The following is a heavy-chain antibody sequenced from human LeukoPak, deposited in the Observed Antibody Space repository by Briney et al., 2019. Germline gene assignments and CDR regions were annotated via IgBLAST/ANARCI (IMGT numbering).Heavy chain of an antibody. V-gene: IGHV1-2*02. CDR2: INPNSGGT. J-gene: IGHJ4*02. CDR1: GYTFTAYH. CDR3: ASGTAAYDSSGYTSLDY. Sequence: ASGKVSCTASGYTFTAYHLHWMRQAPGPGLEWMGWINPNSGGTKYVQKVEGRVTMTRDTSISTAYMELSSLRSDDTAVYYCASGTAAYDSSGYTSLDYWGQGTLVTVSS. D-gene: IGHD3-22*01.